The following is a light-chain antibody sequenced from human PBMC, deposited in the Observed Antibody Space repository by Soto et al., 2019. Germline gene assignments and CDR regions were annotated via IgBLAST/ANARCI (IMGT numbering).Light chain of an antibody. Sequence: QSELTQPASVSGSPGQSITISCTGTSSDVGGYNYVSWYQQHPGKAPKLMIYDVSNRPSGVSNRFSGSKSGNTASLTISGLQAEDEADYYCSSYTSSSTLGYVFGTGTKLTVL. J-gene: IGLJ1*01. CDR1: SSDVGGYNY. CDR3: SSYTSSSTLGYV. CDR2: DVS. V-gene: IGLV2-14*01.